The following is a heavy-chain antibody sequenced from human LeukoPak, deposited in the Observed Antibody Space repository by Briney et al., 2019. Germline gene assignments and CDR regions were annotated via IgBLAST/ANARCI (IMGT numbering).Heavy chain of an antibody. CDR3: ARAMYYYDSRGYYYNAMDV. J-gene: IGHJ6*02. CDR2: IYYTGST. V-gene: IGHV4-59*01. Sequence: SETLSLTCTVSGGSLSSYYWSWIRQPPGKGLEWVGYIYYTGSTSYNPSLKSRVTISLDTSKNQSSLKLSSVTAADTAVYYCARAMYYYDSRGYYYNAMDVWGQGTTVTVSS. CDR1: GGSLSSYY. D-gene: IGHD3-22*01.